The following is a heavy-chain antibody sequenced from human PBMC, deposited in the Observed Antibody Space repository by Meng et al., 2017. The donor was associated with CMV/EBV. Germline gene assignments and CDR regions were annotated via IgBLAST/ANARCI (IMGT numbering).Heavy chain of an antibody. D-gene: IGHD1-26*01. V-gene: IGHV3-74*01. CDR1: GFTFSSYS. CDR3: ARDQWEHYFDF. CDR2: IRFDGGET. J-gene: IGHJ4*02. Sequence: GESLKISCAASGFTFSSYSMHWVRQAPGKGLVWVSHIRFDGGETNYADSVKGRLSISRDNAKNTVYLQMNSLRVEDTGVYYCARDQWEHYFDFWGQGALVTVSS.